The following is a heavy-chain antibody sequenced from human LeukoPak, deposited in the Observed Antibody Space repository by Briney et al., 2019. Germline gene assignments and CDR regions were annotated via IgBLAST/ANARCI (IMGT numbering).Heavy chain of an antibody. CDR2: ISSSIYI. CDR1: EFTFSNYK. V-gene: IGHV3-69-1*02. D-gene: IGHD3-10*02. J-gene: IGHJ6*04. CDR3: AELGITMIGGV. Sequence: PGGSLRLSCAASEFTFSNYKMNWVRQAPGEGLEWVSSISSSIYIYYADSVKGRFTISRDNAKNSLYLQMNSLRAEDTAVYYCAELGITMIGGVWGKGTTVTISS.